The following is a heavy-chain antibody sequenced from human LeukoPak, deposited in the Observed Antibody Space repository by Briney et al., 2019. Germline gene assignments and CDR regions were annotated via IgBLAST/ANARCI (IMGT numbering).Heavy chain of an antibody. CDR3: ARGGVTIFGVAAGYYGMDV. V-gene: IGHV3-7*01. CDR1: GFTFSSYW. J-gene: IGHJ6*02. Sequence: GGSLRLSCAASGFTFSSYWMSWVRQAPGKGLEWVANIKQDGSEKYYVDSVKGRFTISRDNAKNSLYLQMNSLRAEDTAVYYCARGGVTIFGVAAGYYGMDVWGQGTTVTVSS. D-gene: IGHD3-3*01. CDR2: IKQDGSEK.